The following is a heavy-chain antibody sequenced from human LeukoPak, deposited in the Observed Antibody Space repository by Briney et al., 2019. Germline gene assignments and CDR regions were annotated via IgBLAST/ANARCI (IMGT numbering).Heavy chain of an antibody. J-gene: IGHJ4*02. CDR3: ARGDRGGD. D-gene: IGHD2-15*01. V-gene: IGHV3-7*01. CDR1: GHKISDHY. Sequence: GVTLRLSCAVSGHKISDHYMNWVRQPPGKGLEWVDNINDGGSHKFYADFMEGSFTITRDKSKNSLYLQMNSLRAEDTAVYYCARGDRGGDWGQGTLVTVSS. CDR2: INDGGSHK.